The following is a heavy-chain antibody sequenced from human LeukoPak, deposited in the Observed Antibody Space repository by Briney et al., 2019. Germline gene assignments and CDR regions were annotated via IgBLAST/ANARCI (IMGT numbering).Heavy chain of an antibody. CDR1: GFTFSTYS. J-gene: IGHJ4*02. Sequence: KSGGSLRLSCAASGFTFSTYSMNWVRQAPGKGLEWVSSITRNSYIYYADSVKGRFTISRDNAKNSLYLQMNSLRAEDTAVYYCAKLSYGSENFDYWGQGTLVTVSS. D-gene: IGHD3-10*01. CDR2: ITRNSYI. CDR3: AKLSYGSENFDY. V-gene: IGHV3-21*04.